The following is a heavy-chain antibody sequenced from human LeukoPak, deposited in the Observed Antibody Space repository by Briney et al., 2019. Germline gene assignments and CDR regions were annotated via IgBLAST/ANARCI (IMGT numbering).Heavy chain of an antibody. V-gene: IGHV1-69*01. CDR2: IIPIFGTA. J-gene: IGHJ6*03. CDR1: GGTFSSYA. D-gene: IGHD3-10*01. Sequence: ASVKVSCKASGGTFSSYAISWVRQAPGQGLEWMGGIIPIFGTANYAQKFQGRVTITADESTSTAYMELSSLRSEDTAVYYCARGDRGYYYYYMDVWGKGTTVTVSS. CDR3: ARGDRGYYYYYMDV.